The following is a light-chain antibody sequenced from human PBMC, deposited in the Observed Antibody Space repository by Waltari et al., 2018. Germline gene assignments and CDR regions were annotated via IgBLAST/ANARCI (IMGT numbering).Light chain of an antibody. Sequence: QSVLTQPPSASGTPGQRVTISCSGSRSHIGANSVNWYQQFPGTAPKLLIYRNDQRPSGVPDRFSGSKSVTSASLAISGLRSEDEASYYCASWDDNLSGSLFGGGTKLTVL. J-gene: IGLJ2*01. CDR3: ASWDDNLSGSL. CDR1: RSHIGANS. V-gene: IGLV1-47*01. CDR2: RND.